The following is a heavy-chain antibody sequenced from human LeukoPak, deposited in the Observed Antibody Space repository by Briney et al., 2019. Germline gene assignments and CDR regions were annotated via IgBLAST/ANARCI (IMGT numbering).Heavy chain of an antibody. D-gene: IGHD6-19*01. J-gene: IGHJ4*02. CDR3: ARTDRVAGRRGYLDY. CDR2: ISSSGSTI. Sequence: PGGSLRLSCAASGFTFSDYYMSWIRQAPGKGLEWVSYISSSGSTIYYADSVKGRFTISRDNAMSSLYLQMNRLRAEDTAVYYCARTDRVAGRRGYLDYWGQGTLVTVSS. V-gene: IGHV3-11*04. CDR1: GFTFSDYY.